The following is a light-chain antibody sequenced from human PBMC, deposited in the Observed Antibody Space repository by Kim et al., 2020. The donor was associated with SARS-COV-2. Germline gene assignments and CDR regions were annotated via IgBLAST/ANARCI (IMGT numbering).Light chain of an antibody. CDR1: QGISSR. J-gene: IGKJ4*01. CDR3: QQSTSYPIT. CDR2: LAS. V-gene: IGKV1-9*01. Sequence: ASVGDRVTITCRASQGISSRLAWYQQEPGKAPKLLIYLASTLQSGVPSRFSSSGSATEFPLTVSSLQPEDFATYYCQQSTSYPITFGGGTKVDIK.